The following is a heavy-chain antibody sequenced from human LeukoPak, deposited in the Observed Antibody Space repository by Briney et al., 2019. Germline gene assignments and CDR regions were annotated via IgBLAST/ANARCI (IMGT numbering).Heavy chain of an antibody. V-gene: IGHV3-48*02. D-gene: IGHD1-26*01. CDR3: ARDPYILRATTFDY. Sequence: GGSLRLSCAASGFTFSTYTMNWVRQAPGKGLEWVSYISSNSRAIYYADSVQGRFTISRDNAKNSLYLQMNSLRDEDTAVYYRARDPYILRATTFDYWGQGTLVTVSS. CDR1: GFTFSTYT. J-gene: IGHJ4*02. CDR2: ISSNSRAI.